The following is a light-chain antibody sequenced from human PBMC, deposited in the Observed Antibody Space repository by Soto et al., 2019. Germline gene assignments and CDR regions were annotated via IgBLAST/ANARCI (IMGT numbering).Light chain of an antibody. CDR3: QQYGTSPLT. CDR2: GAS. V-gene: IGKV3-20*01. J-gene: IGKJ5*01. Sequence: ENVLTQSPGTLSLSPGERATLSCRASQTVSSYLTWYQQRPGQAPRLLIYGASKMATGIPDRFSGSGSGTEFTLTISRLEPEDFALYYCQQYGTSPLTFGQGTRLEIK. CDR1: QTVSSY.